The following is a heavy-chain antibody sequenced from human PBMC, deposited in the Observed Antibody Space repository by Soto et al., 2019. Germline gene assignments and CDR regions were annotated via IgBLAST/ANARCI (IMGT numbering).Heavy chain of an antibody. CDR2: IIPIFGTA. J-gene: IGHJ6*02. V-gene: IGHV1-69*12. Sequence: QVQLVQSGAEVKKPGSSVKVSCKASGGTFSSYAISWVRQAPGQGLEWMGGIIPIFGTANYAQKFQGRVTITGDEATSTAYRELGSLRAEDTAVNYSAEGDCSGGSCYYYYGMDVWGQGTTVTVSS. CDR1: GGTFSSYA. D-gene: IGHD2-15*01. CDR3: AEGDCSGGSCYYYYGMDV.